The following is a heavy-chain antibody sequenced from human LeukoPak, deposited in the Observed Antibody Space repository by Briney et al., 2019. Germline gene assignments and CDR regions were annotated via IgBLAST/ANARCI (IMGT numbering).Heavy chain of an antibody. CDR2: INSDGSST. J-gene: IGHJ6*04. V-gene: IGHV3-74*01. CDR1: GFTFSSYW. Sequence: GGSLRLSCAASGFTFSSYWMHWVRQAPGKGLVWVSRINSDGSSTSYADSVKGRFTISRDNAKNTLYLQMNSLRAEDTAVYYCARVRGSGGYYNGDYYYGMDVWGKGTTVTVSS. CDR3: ARVRGSGGYYNGDYYYGMDV. D-gene: IGHD3-10*01.